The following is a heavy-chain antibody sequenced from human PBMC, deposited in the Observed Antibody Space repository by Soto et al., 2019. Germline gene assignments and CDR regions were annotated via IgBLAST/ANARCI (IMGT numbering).Heavy chain of an antibody. CDR2: ISAYNGNT. CDR3: ARDQRRFLECANDAFDI. Sequence: QVQLVQSGAEVKKPGASVKVSCKASGYTFTSYGISWVRQAPGQGLEWMGWISAYNGNTNYAQKLQGRVTMTTDTSTSTAYMELRSLRSDDTAVYYCARDQRRFLECANDAFDIWGQGTMVTVSS. CDR1: GYTFTSYG. J-gene: IGHJ3*02. V-gene: IGHV1-18*04. D-gene: IGHD3-3*01.